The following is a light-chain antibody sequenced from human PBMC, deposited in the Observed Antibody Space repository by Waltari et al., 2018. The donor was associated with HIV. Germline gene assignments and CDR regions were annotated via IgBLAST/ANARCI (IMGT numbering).Light chain of an antibody. Sequence: DIQMTQSPSSLSASVGDRVTLTCRASQRINNFLAWFKQQPGKAPKSLIYAAFTLHSGVPSKCSGSGSGTDYTLTINNLQPEDSAMYYCQQYHSYPLTFGQGTRLEIK. V-gene: IGKV1-16*02. J-gene: IGKJ5*01. CDR3: QQYHSYPLT. CDR2: AAF. CDR1: QRINNF.